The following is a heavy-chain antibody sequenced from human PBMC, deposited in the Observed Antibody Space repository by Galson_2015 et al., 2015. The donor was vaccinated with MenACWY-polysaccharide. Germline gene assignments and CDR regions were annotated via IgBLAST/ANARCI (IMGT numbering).Heavy chain of an antibody. D-gene: IGHD5-12*01. CDR1: GFTFSTYW. V-gene: IGHV3-74*01. CDR2: IKSDGSST. Sequence: SLRLSCAASGFTFSTYWMHWVRQAPGKGLVWVSRIKSDGSSTSYADSVKGRFTISRDNAKNTLYLQMNSLRAEDTALYYCARGYSAYDWGLGTLVTVSA. J-gene: IGHJ4*02. CDR3: ARGYSAYD.